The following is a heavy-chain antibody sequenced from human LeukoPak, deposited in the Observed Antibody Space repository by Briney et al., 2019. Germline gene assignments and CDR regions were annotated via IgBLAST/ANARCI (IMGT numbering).Heavy chain of an antibody. V-gene: IGHV3-23*01. D-gene: IGHD6-13*01. CDR1: GFTFSSST. Sequence: GGSLRLSCAASGFTFSSSTMNWVRQAPGKGLEWVSTCGYSGETYYVDSVKGRLTISRDDSKNTLYLQMTSLRADDTAIYYCTRKTPGTYPFDSWGQGTLVTVSP. CDR3: TRKTPGTYPFDS. CDR2: CGYSGET. J-gene: IGHJ4*02.